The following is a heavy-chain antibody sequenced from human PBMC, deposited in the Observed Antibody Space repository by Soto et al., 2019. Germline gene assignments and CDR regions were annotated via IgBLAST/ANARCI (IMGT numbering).Heavy chain of an antibody. CDR3: AREIMPLTNDWYFDL. V-gene: IGHV4-31*03. D-gene: IGHD2-8*01. J-gene: IGHJ2*01. CDR1: GGSISSGGYY. Sequence: SETLSLTCTVSGGSISSGGYYWSWIRQHPGKGLEWIGYIYDSGSTYYNPSLKSRVTISVDTSKNQFSLRLSSVTAADTAVYYCAREIMPLTNDWYFDLWGRGTLVTVSS. CDR2: IYDSGST.